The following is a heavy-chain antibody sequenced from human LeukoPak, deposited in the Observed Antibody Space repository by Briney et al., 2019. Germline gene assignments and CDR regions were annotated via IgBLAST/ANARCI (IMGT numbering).Heavy chain of an antibody. CDR2: INHSGST. CDR3: ARVKWELPNWFDP. D-gene: IGHD1-26*01. CDR1: GGSFSGYY. Sequence: SETLSLTCAVYGGSFSGYYWSWIRQPPGKGLEWIGEINHSGSTNYNPSLKSRVTISVDTSKNQFSLKLSSVTAADTAVYYCARVKWELPNWFDPWGRGTLVTVSS. V-gene: IGHV4-34*01. J-gene: IGHJ5*02.